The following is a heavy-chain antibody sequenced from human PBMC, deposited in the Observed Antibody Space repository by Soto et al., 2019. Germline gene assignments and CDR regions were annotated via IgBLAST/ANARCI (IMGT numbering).Heavy chain of an antibody. D-gene: IGHD1-26*01. Sequence: QITLKESGPTLVQPTQTLTLTCTYSVFSLTTSGAGVGWIRQPPGKALEWLALISWKDDKRYNPGLESRLTNTKDSSKKQVILILTNMDPVDTATYFCAHRYGGNYYRWYFDYWGQGTLVTVSS. CDR2: ISWKDDK. CDR1: VFSLTTSGAG. V-gene: IGHV2-5*01. CDR3: AHRYGGNYYRWYFDY. J-gene: IGHJ4*02.